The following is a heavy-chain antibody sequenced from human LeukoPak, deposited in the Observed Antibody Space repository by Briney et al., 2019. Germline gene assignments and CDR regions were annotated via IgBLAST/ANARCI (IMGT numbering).Heavy chain of an antibody. Sequence: SETLSLTCTVSSGSVSNSHYYWAWVRQPPGKGLEWLGSIFYSGNTHYNPSLESPVTISIDTSKNQFSLKLSSVTAADTAVYYCARDLPRSAAGEGAFDYWGQGTLVTVSS. D-gene: IGHD6-13*01. CDR3: ARDLPRSAAGEGAFDY. CDR1: SGSVSNSHYY. CDR2: IFYSGNT. J-gene: IGHJ4*02. V-gene: IGHV4-39*07.